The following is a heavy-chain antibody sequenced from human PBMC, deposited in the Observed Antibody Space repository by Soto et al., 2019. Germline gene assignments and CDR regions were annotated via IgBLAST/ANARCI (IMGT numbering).Heavy chain of an antibody. V-gene: IGHV4-4*02. CDR3: ARGGSGSGTGDFDY. CDR1: GASITSPNW. CDR2: IYHSGDT. D-gene: IGHD1-26*01. J-gene: IGHJ4*02. Sequence: QVQLQESGPGLVKPSGTLSLTCAVSGASITSPNWWSWVRQSPGKGLEWIGEIYHSGDTNYNPSLKSRIMMSLDRSKNHISLTLNSVAAADTAVYYCARGGSGSGTGDFDYWGQGTLVTGSS.